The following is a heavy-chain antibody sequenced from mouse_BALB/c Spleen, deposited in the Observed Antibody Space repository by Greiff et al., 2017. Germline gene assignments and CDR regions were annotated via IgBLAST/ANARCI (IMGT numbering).Heavy chain of an antibody. Sequence: EVKLMESGGGLVKPGGSLKLSCAASGFTFSSYAMSWVRQSPEKRLEWVAEISSGGSYTYYPDTVTGRFTISRDNAKNTLYLEMSSLRSEDTAMYYCARHYYGNYEGYYAMDYWGQGTSVTVSS. J-gene: IGHJ4*01. CDR2: ISSGGSYT. D-gene: IGHD2-1*01. CDR1: GFTFSSYA. V-gene: IGHV5-9-4*01. CDR3: ARHYYGNYEGYYAMDY.